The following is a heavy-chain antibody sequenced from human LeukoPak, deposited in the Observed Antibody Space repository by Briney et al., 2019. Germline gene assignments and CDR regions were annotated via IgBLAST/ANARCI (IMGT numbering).Heavy chain of an antibody. V-gene: IGHV3-30-3*01. Sequence: TGRSLRLSCAASGFTFSSYAMHWVRQAPGKGLEWVAVISYDGSNKYYADSVKGRFTISRDNSKNTLYLQMNSLRAEDTAVYYCARELLGASGYWGQGTLVTVSS. D-gene: IGHD1-26*01. J-gene: IGHJ4*02. CDR3: ARELLGASGY. CDR2: ISYDGSNK. CDR1: GFTFSSYA.